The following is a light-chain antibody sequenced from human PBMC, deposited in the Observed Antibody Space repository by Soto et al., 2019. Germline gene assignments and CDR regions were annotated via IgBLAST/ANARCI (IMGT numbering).Light chain of an antibody. J-gene: IGLJ2*01. V-gene: IGLV2-23*01. Sequence: QSVLTQPASVSGSPGQSITLSCTRTSSGVESSNLVSWYQHHPGKAPKLMIYEGSQRPSGVSDRFSGSKSGNTASLTISGLQAEDEADYYCSSYAGAVVFGGGTKLTV. CDR3: SSYAGAVV. CDR1: SSGVESSNL. CDR2: EGS.